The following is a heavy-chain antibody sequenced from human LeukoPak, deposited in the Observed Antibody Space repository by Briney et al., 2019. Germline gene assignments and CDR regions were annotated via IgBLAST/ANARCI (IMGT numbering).Heavy chain of an antibody. CDR1: GFTFSSYS. D-gene: IGHD6-13*01. CDR2: ISSSSSYI. J-gene: IGHJ4*02. V-gene: IGHV3-21*01. CDR3: ARTSYLGIAAAGTVDY. Sequence: GGSLRLSCAASGFTFSSYSMNWVRQAPGKGLEWVSSISSSSSYIYYADSVKGRFTISRDNAKNSLYLQMNSLRAEDTALYYCARTSYLGIAAAGTVDYWGQGTLVTVSS.